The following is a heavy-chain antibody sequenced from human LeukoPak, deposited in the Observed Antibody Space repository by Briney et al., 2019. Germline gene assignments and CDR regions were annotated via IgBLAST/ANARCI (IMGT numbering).Heavy chain of an antibody. J-gene: IGHJ3*02. CDR2: IWYDGSNK. Sequence: GGSLRLSCAASGFTFSSYGMHWVRQAPGKGLEWVAVIWYDGSNKYYADSVKGRFAISRDNSKNTLYLQMNSLRAEDTAVYYCARGFGVSLDAFDIWGQGTMVTVSS. CDR1: GFTFSSYG. CDR3: ARGFGVSLDAFDI. V-gene: IGHV3-33*08. D-gene: IGHD2-8*01.